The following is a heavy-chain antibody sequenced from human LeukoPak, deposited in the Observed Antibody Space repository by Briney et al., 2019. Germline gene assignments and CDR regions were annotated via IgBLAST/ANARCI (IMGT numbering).Heavy chain of an antibody. J-gene: IGHJ4*02. D-gene: IGHD4-23*01. CDR1: GYTFTDYY. V-gene: IGHV1-2*02. CDR2: INPNSGGT. CDR3: ARGDYGGNLAFDY. Sequence: ASVKVSCKTSGYTFTDYYMHWVRQAPGQGLEWMGWINPNSGGTNYAQKFQGRVTMTRDTSISTAYMELSRLRSDDTAVYYCARGDYGGNLAFDYWGREPWSPSPQ.